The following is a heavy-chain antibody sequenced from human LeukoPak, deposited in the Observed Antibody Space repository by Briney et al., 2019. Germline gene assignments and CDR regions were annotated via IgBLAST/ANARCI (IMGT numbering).Heavy chain of an antibody. D-gene: IGHD3-10*01. J-gene: IGHJ4*02. Sequence: PSGTLSLTCAVSGGSISSSNWWSWVRQPPGKGLEWIGEIYHSGSTNYNPSLKSRVTISVDKSKNQFSLKLSSVAAADTAVYYCASAHGSGSYQTDYWGQGTLVTVSS. V-gene: IGHV4-4*02. CDR3: ASAHGSGSYQTDY. CDR1: GGSISSSNW. CDR2: IYHSGST.